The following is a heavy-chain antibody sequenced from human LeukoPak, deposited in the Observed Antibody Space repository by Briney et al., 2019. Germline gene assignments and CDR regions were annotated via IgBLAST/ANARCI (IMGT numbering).Heavy chain of an antibody. CDR2: ISGSGGCT. CDR3: AKDPVAAATYYFDY. J-gene: IGHJ4*02. Sequence: GFLGPFCAASGFHFNSYSISWVRPGPGKGVGWVSAISGSGGCTYYGDSVKGRFTISRDNSKNTLYLQMNSLRAEDTAVYYCAKDPVAAATYYFDYWGQGTLVTVSS. CDR1: GFHFNSYS. D-gene: IGHD6-13*01. V-gene: IGHV3-23*01.